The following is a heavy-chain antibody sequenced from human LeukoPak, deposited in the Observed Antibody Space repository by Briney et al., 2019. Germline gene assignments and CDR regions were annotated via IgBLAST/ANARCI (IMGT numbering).Heavy chain of an antibody. J-gene: IGHJ4*02. CDR3: ASARDYYDSSGYFDY. Sequence: GESLKISCKGSGYSFTSYWIGWVRQMPGKGLEWMGIIYPGDSDTRYSLSFQGQVTISADKSISTAYLQWSSLKASDTAMYYCASARDYYDSSGYFDYWGQGTLVTVSS. V-gene: IGHV5-51*01. CDR1: GYSFTSYW. CDR2: IYPGDSDT. D-gene: IGHD3-22*01.